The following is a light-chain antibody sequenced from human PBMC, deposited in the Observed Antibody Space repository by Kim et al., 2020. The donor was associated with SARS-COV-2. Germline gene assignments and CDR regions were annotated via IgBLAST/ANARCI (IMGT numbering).Light chain of an antibody. CDR2: GAS. CDR3: QQNHNRPPT. J-gene: IGKJ1*01. V-gene: IGKV3D-15*01. Sequence: EIVVTQSPVTLSVSPGERATLTCRASQGISSKLAWYQQKPGQAPRLFISGASNRATGVPARFSGGGSGTEFTLTISSLQSEDFAVYYCQQNHNRPPTFGEGTKGDIK. CDR1: QGISSK.